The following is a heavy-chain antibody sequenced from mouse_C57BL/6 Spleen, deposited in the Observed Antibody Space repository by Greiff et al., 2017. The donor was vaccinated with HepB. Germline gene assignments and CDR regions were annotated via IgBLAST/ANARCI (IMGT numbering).Heavy chain of an antibody. CDR1: GYTFTDYY. D-gene: IGHD1-1*01. Sequence: VQLQQSGPELVKPGASVKISCKASGYTFTDYYMNWVKQSHGKSLEWIGDINPNNGGTSYNQKFKGKATLTVDNSSSTAYMELRSLTSEDSAVYYCARWGYYGSSYVPFAYWGQGTLVTVSA. J-gene: IGHJ3*01. CDR3: ARWGYYGSSYVPFAY. V-gene: IGHV1-26*01. CDR2: INPNNGGT.